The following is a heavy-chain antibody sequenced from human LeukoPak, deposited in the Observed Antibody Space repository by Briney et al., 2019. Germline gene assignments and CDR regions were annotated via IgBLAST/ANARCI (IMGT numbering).Heavy chain of an antibody. Sequence: ESSETLSLTCTVSCGSISSYYWSWIQQPPGKGLEWIGYIYYSGSTNYNPSLKSRVTISLDTSKNLFSLKLSSVTAADTAVYYCARAGRGYNYGFVPSEVDYYYYYMDVWGKGTTVTVSS. CDR3: ARAGRGYNYGFVPSEVDYYYYYMDV. J-gene: IGHJ6*03. D-gene: IGHD5-18*01. V-gene: IGHV4-59*01. CDR1: CGSISSYY. CDR2: IYYSGST.